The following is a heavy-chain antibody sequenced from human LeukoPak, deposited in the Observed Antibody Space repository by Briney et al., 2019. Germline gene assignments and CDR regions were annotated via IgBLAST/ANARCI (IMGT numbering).Heavy chain of an antibody. CDR1: GYTFTGYY. CDR2: INPNRGGT. Sequence: ASVKVSCKASGYTFTGYYMHWVRQAPGQGLEWMGWINPNRGGTNYAQKFQGRVTMTRDTSISTAYMELSRLRSDDTAVYYCARGYYYYESSGYSPYYYYYYMDVWGKGTTVTVSS. CDR3: ARGYYYYESSGYSPYYYYYYMDV. J-gene: IGHJ6*03. V-gene: IGHV1-2*02. D-gene: IGHD3-22*01.